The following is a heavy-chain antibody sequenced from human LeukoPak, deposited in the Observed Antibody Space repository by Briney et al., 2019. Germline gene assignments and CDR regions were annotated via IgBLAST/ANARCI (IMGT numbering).Heavy chain of an antibody. D-gene: IGHD3-22*01. CDR1: GGSFSGYY. J-gene: IGHJ5*02. V-gene: IGHV4-34*01. Sequence: PSETLSLACAVYGGSFSGYYWSWIRQPPGKGLEWIGEINHSGSTNYNPSLKSRVTISVDTSKNQFSLKLSSVTAADTAVYYCARARYYYYDSSGYYAWGQGTLVTVSS. CDR3: ARARYYYYDSSGYYA. CDR2: INHSGST.